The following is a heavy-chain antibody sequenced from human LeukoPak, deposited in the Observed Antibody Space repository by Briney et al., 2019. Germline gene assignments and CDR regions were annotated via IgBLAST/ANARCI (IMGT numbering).Heavy chain of an antibody. V-gene: IGHV4-38-2*01. J-gene: IGHJ4*02. D-gene: IGHD3-22*01. Sequence: SETLSLTCAVSGYSISNTYYWGWIRQPPGKGLEWIGSIYNSGSTHYNPSLRSRVTISVDTSMNQFSLKLSSVTAADTAVYYCARNSSGIHFDYWGRGTLVTVSS. CDR1: GYSISNTYY. CDR3: ARNSSGIHFDY. CDR2: IYNSGST.